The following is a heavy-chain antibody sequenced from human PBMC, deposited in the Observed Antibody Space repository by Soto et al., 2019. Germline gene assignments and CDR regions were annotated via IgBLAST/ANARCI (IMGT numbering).Heavy chain of an antibody. CDR1: GLSFRSFL. J-gene: IGHJ4*02. V-gene: IGHV3-7*01. D-gene: IGHD3-16*02. Sequence: WGSLRLSCAASGLSFRSFLMSWFRQSPWGGLEWVANINQDGRDTYYSDSVRDRFTISRDNAANSLFLHMNSLGAEDTAVYYCATYHDDEWESYRHRYWGQGTLVTVSS. CDR3: ATYHDDEWESYRHRY. CDR2: INQDGRDT.